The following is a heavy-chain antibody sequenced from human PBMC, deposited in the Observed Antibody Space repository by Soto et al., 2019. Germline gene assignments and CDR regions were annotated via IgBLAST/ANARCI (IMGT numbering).Heavy chain of an antibody. Sequence: QVQLVESGGGVVQPGRSLRLSCAASGFTFSNYGMHWVRQAPGKGLEWVAVIWYGGSDKYYANSVKGRFTISRDNSKKTVYLQMNSLRAEDTAVYYCASDNYGGNSRFDYWGQGTLVTVSS. J-gene: IGHJ4*02. CDR3: ASDNYGGNSRFDY. D-gene: IGHD4-17*01. CDR2: IWYGGSDK. CDR1: GFTFSNYG. V-gene: IGHV3-33*01.